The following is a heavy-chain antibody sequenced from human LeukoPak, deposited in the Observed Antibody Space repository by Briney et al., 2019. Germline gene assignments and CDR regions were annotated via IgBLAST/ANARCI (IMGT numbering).Heavy chain of an antibody. CDR1: GASISSSY. CDR2: IYYSGST. Sequence: SGTLSLTCSVSGASISSSYWGWIRQPPGKGLEWIGSIYYSGSTYYNPSLKSRVTISVDTSKNQFSLKLSSVTAADTAVYYCARYYYGSGSYDCWGQGTLVTVSS. D-gene: IGHD3-10*01. J-gene: IGHJ4*02. CDR3: ARYYYGSGSYDC. V-gene: IGHV4-39*01.